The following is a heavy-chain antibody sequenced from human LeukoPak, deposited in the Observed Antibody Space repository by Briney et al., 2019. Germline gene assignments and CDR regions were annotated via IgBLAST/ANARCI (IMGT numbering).Heavy chain of an antibody. D-gene: IGHD5-12*01. J-gene: IGHJ4*02. V-gene: IGHV3-30-3*01. CDR3: ARDRVETIMGVGYFDC. Sequence: GGSLRLSCAASGFTFSSSAMHWVRQAPGKGLGWVAVISYDGSNKYYADSVKGRFTISRDNSKNTLYMQMNSLRAEDTAVYYCARDRVETIMGVGYFDCWGQGTLVTVSS. CDR1: GFTFSSSA. CDR2: ISYDGSNK.